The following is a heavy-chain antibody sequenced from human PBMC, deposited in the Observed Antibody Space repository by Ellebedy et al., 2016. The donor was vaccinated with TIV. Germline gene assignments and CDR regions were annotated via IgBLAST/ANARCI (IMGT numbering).Heavy chain of an antibody. Sequence: GGSLRLSCAASGFTFSSYSMNWVRQAPGKGLEWVSSISSSSSYIYYADSVKGRFTISRDNAKNSLYLQMNSLRAEDTAVYYCARVMAVAGVSPPFDYWGQGTLVTVSS. CDR2: ISSSSSYI. CDR3: ARVMAVAGVSPPFDY. CDR1: GFTFSSYS. J-gene: IGHJ4*02. V-gene: IGHV3-21*01. D-gene: IGHD6-19*01.